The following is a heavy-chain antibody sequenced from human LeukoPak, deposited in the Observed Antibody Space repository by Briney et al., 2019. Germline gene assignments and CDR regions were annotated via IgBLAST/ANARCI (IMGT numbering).Heavy chain of an antibody. V-gene: IGHV3-30*18. CDR3: AKEGYYYDSSGYNYYYGMDV. CDR1: GFTVSSNY. J-gene: IGHJ6*02. CDR2: ISYDGSNK. Sequence: GGSLRLSCAASGFTVSSNYMSWARQAPGKGLEWVAVISYDGSNKYYADSVKGRFTISRDNSKNTLYLQMNSLRAEDTAVYYCAKEGYYYDSSGYNYYYGMDVWGQGTTVTVSS. D-gene: IGHD3-22*01.